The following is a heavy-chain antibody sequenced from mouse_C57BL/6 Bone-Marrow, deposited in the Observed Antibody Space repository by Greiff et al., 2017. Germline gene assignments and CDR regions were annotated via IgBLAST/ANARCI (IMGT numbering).Heavy chain of an antibody. J-gene: IGHJ3*01. CDR1: GFSLTSYA. Sequence: VQLQQSGPGLVAPSQSLSITCTVSGFSLTSYAISWVRQPPGKGLEWLGVIWTGGGTNYNSALKSRLSISKDNSKSQVFLKMTSLQTDDTARYYCARFYYGSSWAWFAYWGQGTLVTVSA. V-gene: IGHV2-9-1*01. D-gene: IGHD1-1*01. CDR3: ARFYYGSSWAWFAY. CDR2: IWTGGGT.